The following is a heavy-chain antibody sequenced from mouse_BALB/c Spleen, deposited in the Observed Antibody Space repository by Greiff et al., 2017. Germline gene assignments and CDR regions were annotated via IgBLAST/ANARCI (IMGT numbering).Heavy chain of an antibody. CDR3: VRLLRFYAMDY. Sequence: EVKLVESGGGLVQPKGSLKLSCAASGFTFNTYAMNWVRQAPGKGLEWVARIRSKSNNYATYYADSVKDRFTISRDDSQSMLYLQMNNLKTEDTAMYYCVRLLRFYAMDYWGQGTSVTVSS. CDR1: GFTFNTYA. J-gene: IGHJ4*01. D-gene: IGHD1-1*01. CDR2: IRSKSNNYAT. V-gene: IGHV10-1*02.